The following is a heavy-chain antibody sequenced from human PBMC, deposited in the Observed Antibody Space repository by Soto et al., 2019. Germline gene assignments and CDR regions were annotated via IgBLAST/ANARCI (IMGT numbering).Heavy chain of an antibody. Sequence: SETMCLPYTVYGGSFSGYCWSWIRQPPGKGLEWIGEINHSGSTNYNPSLEGRVAISADTPNNQLSLRLSSVTAADTAVYYCGRQPGHCDSTTCFGYYTVDVWGQGTTVTVSS. CDR1: GGSFSGYC. D-gene: IGHD2-2*01. CDR2: INHSGST. CDR3: GRQPGHCDSTTCFGYYTVDV. J-gene: IGHJ6*02. V-gene: IGHV4-34*01.